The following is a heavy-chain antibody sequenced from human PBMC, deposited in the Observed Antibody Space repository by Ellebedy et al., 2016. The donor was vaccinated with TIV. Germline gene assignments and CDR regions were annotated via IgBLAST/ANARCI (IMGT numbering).Heavy chain of an antibody. CDR3: TTDVRVDTAMVLDGFDY. CDR2: IKSKSDGDTT. Sequence: GESLKISCEASGFTFTNVWMNWLRQAPEKGLEWVGRIKSKSDGDTTDYAVPVKGRFTISRDDSTTTVYLQMNSLKTEDTAVYYWTTDVRVDTAMVLDGFDYWGQGTLVTVSS. D-gene: IGHD5-18*01. V-gene: IGHV3-15*07. CDR1: GFTFTNVW. J-gene: IGHJ4*02.